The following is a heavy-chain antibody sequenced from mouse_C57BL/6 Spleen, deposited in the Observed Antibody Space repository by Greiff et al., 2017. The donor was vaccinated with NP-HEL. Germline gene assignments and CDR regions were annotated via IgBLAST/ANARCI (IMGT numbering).Heavy chain of an antibody. J-gene: IGHJ2*01. CDR3: ARGDGYYGFDY. CDR1: GYAFTNYL. CDR2: INPGSGGT. Sequence: QVQLKESGAELVRPGTSVMVSCKASGYAFTNYLIEWVKQRPGQGLEWIGVINPGSGGTNYNEKFKGKATLTADKSSSTAYMQLSSLTSEDSAVYFCARGDGYYGFDYWGQGTTLTVSS. V-gene: IGHV1-54*01. D-gene: IGHD2-3*01.